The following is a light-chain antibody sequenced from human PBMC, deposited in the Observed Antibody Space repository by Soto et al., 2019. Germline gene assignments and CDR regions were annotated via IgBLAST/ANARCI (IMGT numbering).Light chain of an antibody. Sequence: QSALTQPRSVSGSHGQSVTISCTGTSSDVGGYNYVSWYQQHPGKAPKLMIYDVSKRPSGVSDRFSGSKSGNTASLTISGLQAEDEADYYCCSYAGSYTVVFGGGTKLTVL. CDR3: CSYAGSYTVV. CDR1: SSDVGGYNY. J-gene: IGLJ2*01. CDR2: DVS. V-gene: IGLV2-11*01.